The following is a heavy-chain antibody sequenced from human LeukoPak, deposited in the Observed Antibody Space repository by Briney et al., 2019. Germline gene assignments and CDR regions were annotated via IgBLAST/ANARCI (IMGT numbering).Heavy chain of an antibody. V-gene: IGHV1-69*13. CDR1: GGTLNTYS. J-gene: IGHJ6*02. D-gene: IGHD4-23*01. Sequence: VASVKVSCKASGGTLNTYSISWVRQAPGQGLEWMGGIIPVFNTINYAQRSQGRVTLTVDESTSTAYMELSSLRSEDTAVYYCARGNSRWSTPSSSYYYRMDVWGQGTTVAVSS. CDR2: IIPVFNTI. CDR3: ARGNSRWSTPSSSYYYRMDV.